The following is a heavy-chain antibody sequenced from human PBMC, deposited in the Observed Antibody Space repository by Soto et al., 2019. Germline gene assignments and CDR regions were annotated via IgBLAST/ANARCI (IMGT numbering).Heavy chain of an antibody. J-gene: IGHJ4*02. CDR3: AKDHLTTTVTTVGY. D-gene: IGHD4-17*01. CDR2: ISYHGSDK. V-gene: IGHV3-30*18. Sequence: ESVGGVVQPGRSLRLSCAASGFTFSNYGMHWVRQAPGKGLEWVAVISYHGSDKYYADSVKGRFTISRDNSKNTLYLQMDSLIAEDTAGYYCAKDHLTTTVTTVGYGGQGTLVTVSS. CDR1: GFTFSNYG.